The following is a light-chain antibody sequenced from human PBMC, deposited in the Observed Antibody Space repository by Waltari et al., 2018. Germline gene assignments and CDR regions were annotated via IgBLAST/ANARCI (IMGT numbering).Light chain of an antibody. CDR2: KAS. CDR3: QHGYGTPWT. J-gene: IGKJ1*01. Sequence: DLQMTQSPSPLSASVGDRVTTTCQASQAISNNLAWYQQKPGQVPKLLIYKASTLQSGVPSRFSGSGSGTDFTLTISSLQPEDFATYYCQHGYGTPWTFGQGTKVEIK. V-gene: IGKV1-NL1*01. CDR1: QAISNN.